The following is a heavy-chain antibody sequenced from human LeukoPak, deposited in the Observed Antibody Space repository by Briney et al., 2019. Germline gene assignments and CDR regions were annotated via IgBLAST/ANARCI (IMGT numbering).Heavy chain of an antibody. Sequence: SETLSLTCTVSGGSISSYYWSWIRQPPGKGLEWIGYIYYSGSTNYNPSLKSRVTISVDRSKNQFSLKLSSVTAADTAVYYCAREGRFLNSGYYYGMDVWGQGTTVTVSS. J-gene: IGHJ6*02. CDR2: IYYSGST. D-gene: IGHD4-23*01. CDR1: GGSISSYY. CDR3: AREGRFLNSGYYYGMDV. V-gene: IGHV4-59*12.